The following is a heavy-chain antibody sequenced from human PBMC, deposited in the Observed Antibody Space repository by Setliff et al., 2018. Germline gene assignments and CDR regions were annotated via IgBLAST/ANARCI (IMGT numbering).Heavy chain of an antibody. J-gene: IGHJ6*03. CDR3: ARASRFGTIRYRGDYYMDV. Sequence: ASVKVSCKASGYTFTTYAISWMRQAPGQGLEYMGWINTNTGNPSYAQGFTGRFVFSLDTAVSTAYLQISSLKAEDTAVYYCARASRFGTIRYRGDYYMDVWGKGTTVTVSS. CDR1: GYTFTTYA. V-gene: IGHV7-4-1*02. CDR2: INTNTGNP. D-gene: IGHD3-10*01.